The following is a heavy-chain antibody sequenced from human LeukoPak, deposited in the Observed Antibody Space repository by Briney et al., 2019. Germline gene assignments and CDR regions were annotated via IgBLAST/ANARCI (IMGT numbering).Heavy chain of an antibody. V-gene: IGHV3-30*18. CDR2: ISSDGTNK. CDR3: AKDGLNYFDY. CDR1: GFIFSSYA. J-gene: IGHJ4*02. Sequence: PGGSLRLSCAASGFIFSSYAMSWVRQTPGKGLEWVALISSDGTNKYYADSVKGRFTISRDNSKNTLYLQMNRLSAEDTAVYYCAKDGLNYFDYWGQGTLVTVS.